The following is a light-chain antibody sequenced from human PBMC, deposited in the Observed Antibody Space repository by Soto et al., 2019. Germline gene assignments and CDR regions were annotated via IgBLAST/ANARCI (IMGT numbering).Light chain of an antibody. J-gene: IGKJ1*01. V-gene: IGKV3-20*01. Sequence: DILLTQSPGTLSLSSGVRATLSCRASQSVSGSRLSWYQLKPGQAPRLLIYRASYRATGTPDRFSGSGSGTDFTLTITRLEPGDFAVYYCQQHATLPHTFGQGTKVEIK. CDR2: RAS. CDR1: QSVSGSR. CDR3: QQHATLPHT.